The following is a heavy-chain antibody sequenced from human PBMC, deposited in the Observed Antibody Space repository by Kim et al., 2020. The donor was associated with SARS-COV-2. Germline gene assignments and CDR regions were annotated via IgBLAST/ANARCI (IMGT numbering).Heavy chain of an antibody. CDR3: ARDGAVLLWFGEFPTSLRKSENWFDP. D-gene: IGHD3-10*01. J-gene: IGHJ5*02. CDR2: INPNSGGT. CDR1: GYTFTGYY. Sequence: ASVKVSCKASGYTFTGYYMHWVRQAPGQGLEWMGRINPNSGGTNYAQKFQGRVTMTRDTSISTAYMELSRLRSDDTAVYYCARDGAVLLWFGEFPTSLRKSENWFDPWAREPWSPSPQ. V-gene: IGHV1-2*06.